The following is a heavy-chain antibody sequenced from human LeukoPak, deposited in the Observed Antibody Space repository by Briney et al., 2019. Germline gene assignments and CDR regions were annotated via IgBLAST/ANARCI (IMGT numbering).Heavy chain of an antibody. Sequence: SVKVSCKASGGTFSSYAISWVRQAPGQGLEWMGGIIPIFGTANYAQKFQGRVTITADESTSTAYMELSSLRSEDTAVYYCARGVTMVRGVPSFYMDVWGKGTTVTVSS. D-gene: IGHD3-10*01. CDR3: ARGVTMVRGVPSFYMDV. V-gene: IGHV1-69*01. CDR2: IIPIFGTA. CDR1: GGTFSSYA. J-gene: IGHJ6*03.